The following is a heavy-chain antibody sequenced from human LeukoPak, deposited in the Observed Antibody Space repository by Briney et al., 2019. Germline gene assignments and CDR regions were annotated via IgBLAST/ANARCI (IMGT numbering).Heavy chain of an antibody. V-gene: IGHV4-38-2*02. CDR1: GYSIGNGYF. D-gene: IGHD1-26*01. J-gene: IGHJ5*02. CDR3: ARVSGSYGAFSLSPFDP. CDR2: IYRTGTT. Sequence: SETLSLTCTVSGYSIGNGYFWGWIRQPPGKGLEWIGNIYRTGTTFYNPSLQRRVSMSVDTSKNTFSLNLKSVTAADTAVYYCARVSGSYGAFSLSPFDPWGQGTLVTVSS.